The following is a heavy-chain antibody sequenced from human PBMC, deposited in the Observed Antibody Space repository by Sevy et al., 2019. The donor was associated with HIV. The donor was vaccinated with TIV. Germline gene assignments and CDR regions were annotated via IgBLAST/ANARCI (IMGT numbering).Heavy chain of an antibody. CDR2: IWYDGSKK. J-gene: IGHJ3*02. Sequence: GGSLRLSCAASGISFSSYGMHWVRQAPGKGLEWVAVIWYDGSKKYYADFVKGRFTASRDNSRNTLYLQMNSLRAEDTAVYYCARVGRAVAGPVDIWGQRTEVTVSS. D-gene: IGHD6-19*01. CDR3: ARVGRAVAGPVDI. V-gene: IGHV3-33*01. CDR1: GISFSSYG.